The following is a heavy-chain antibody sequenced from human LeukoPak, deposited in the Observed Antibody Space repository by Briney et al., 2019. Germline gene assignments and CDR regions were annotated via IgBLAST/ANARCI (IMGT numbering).Heavy chain of an antibody. V-gene: IGHV1-69*05. CDR2: IISIFGTA. D-gene: IGHD3-22*01. J-gene: IGHJ1*01. Sequence: GASVKVSCKASGGTFSSYAISWVRQAPGQGLEWMGRIISIFGTANYAQKFQGRVTITTDESTSTAYMELNSLRSEDAAVYYCARAVYYDSSGYPTEYFQHWGQGTLVTVSS. CDR3: ARAVYYDSSGYPTEYFQH. CDR1: GGTFSSYA.